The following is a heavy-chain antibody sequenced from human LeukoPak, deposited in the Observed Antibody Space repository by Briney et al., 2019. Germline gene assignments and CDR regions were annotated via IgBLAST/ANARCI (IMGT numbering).Heavy chain of an antibody. CDR1: GFPFRSYA. J-gene: IGHJ4*02. CDR2: ITLDGIST. Sequence: GGSLRLSCAASGFPFRSYAMHWFRQAPGKGLEFVSAITLDGISTYYANSVKGRFTISRDNSKNTLYLQMGSLRAEDMAVYYCARVAVPGTYDYWGQGTLVTVSS. CDR3: ARVAVPGTYDY. V-gene: IGHV3-64*01. D-gene: IGHD6-19*01.